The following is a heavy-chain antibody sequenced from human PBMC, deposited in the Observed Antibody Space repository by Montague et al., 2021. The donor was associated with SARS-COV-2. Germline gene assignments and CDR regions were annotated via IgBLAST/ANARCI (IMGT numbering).Heavy chain of an antibody. J-gene: IGHJ6*02. D-gene: IGHD5-24*01. CDR1: GFSFSDYH. V-gene: IGHV3-11*06. CDR2: ISSSSTYT. Sequence: SLSLSWAASGFSFSDYHMSWIRQAPGKGLEWLSYISSSSTYTNYADSVKGRFTISRDNAKNSLYLQMNSLRAEDTAVYYCARDVAMAYHYYGMDVWGQGTTVTVSS. CDR3: ARDVAMAYHYYGMDV.